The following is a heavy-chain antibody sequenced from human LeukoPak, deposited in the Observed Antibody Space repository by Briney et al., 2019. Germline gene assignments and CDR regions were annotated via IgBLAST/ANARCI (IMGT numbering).Heavy chain of an antibody. CDR2: IKQDGSEK. J-gene: IGHJ4*02. D-gene: IGHD4-17*01. Sequence: PGGSLRLYCAASGFSFSSYWMSWLRQAPGKGLEWVANIKQDGSEKYYVDSVKGRFTISRDNAKNSLYLQMNSLRAEDTAVYYCARETVDYGDYVDYWGQGTLVTVSS. CDR1: GFSFSSYW. CDR3: ARETVDYGDYVDY. V-gene: IGHV3-7*03.